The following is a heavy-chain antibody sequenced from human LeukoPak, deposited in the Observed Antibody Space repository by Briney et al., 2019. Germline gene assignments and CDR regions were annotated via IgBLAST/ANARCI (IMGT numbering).Heavy chain of an antibody. Sequence: SVKVSCKASGGTFSSYTISWVRQAPGQGLEWMGRIIPILGIANYAQKFQGRVTITADKSTSTAYMELSSLRSEDTAVYYCARHDYDFWGGYHYYMDVWGKGTTVTVSS. CDR1: GGTFSSYT. V-gene: IGHV1-69*02. J-gene: IGHJ6*03. D-gene: IGHD3-3*01. CDR3: ARHDYDFWGGYHYYMDV. CDR2: IIPILGIA.